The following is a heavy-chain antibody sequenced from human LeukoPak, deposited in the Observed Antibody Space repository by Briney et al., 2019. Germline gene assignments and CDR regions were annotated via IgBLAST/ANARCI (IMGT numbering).Heavy chain of an antibody. CDR2: ISGRGDTT. V-gene: IGHV3-23*01. CDR3: AKMNPLATVVTHYFDY. D-gene: IGHD4-23*01. J-gene: IGHJ4*02. Sequence: PGGSLRLSCAASGFTFSYYVMSWVRQAPGKGLEWVSAISGRGDTTYYADSVKGRFTISRDNSKNTLYLQMNSLRAEDTAVYYCAKMNPLATVVTHYFDYWGQGTLVTVSS. CDR1: GFTFSYYV.